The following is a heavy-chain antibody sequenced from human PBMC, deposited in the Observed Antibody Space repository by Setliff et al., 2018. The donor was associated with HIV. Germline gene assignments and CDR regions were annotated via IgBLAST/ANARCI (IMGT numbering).Heavy chain of an antibody. CDR1: GFTFGDYA. Sequence: GGSLRLSCTASGFTFGDYAMSWVRQAPGKGLEWIGFIRSKAYGGTTEYAASVRGRFAISRDDSRAIAYLQMNSLKTEDTAVYYCARDLGGPFDYWGQGTLVTVSS. CDR2: IRSKAYGGTT. CDR3: ARDLGGPFDY. D-gene: IGHD3-16*01. V-gene: IGHV3-49*04. J-gene: IGHJ4*02.